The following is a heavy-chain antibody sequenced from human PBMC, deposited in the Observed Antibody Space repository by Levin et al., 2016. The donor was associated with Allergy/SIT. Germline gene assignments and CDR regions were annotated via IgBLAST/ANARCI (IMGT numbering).Heavy chain of an antibody. CDR2: IHYSGST. D-gene: IGHD6-13*01. Sequence: GSLRLSCTVSGGSITGYYWSWIRQPPGKGLEWIGYIHYSGSTNYNPSLKSRVTISVDTSRNQFSLKLTSVTAADTAVYHCARVSEIAAAGTAFGIWGQGTMVAVSS. CDR1: GGSITGYY. CDR3: ARVSEIAAAGTAFGI. J-gene: IGHJ3*02. V-gene: IGHV4-59*01.